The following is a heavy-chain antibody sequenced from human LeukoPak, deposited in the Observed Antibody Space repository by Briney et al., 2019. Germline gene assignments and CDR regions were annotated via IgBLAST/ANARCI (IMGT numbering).Heavy chain of an antibody. J-gene: IGHJ4*02. Sequence: SGTLSLTCTVSGGSISSGGYYWSWIRQHPGKGLEWIGYIYYSGSTYYNPSLKSRVTISVDTSKNQFSLKLSSVTAADTAVYYCARACPKYYYDPPPGPVDYWGQGTLVTVSS. D-gene: IGHD3-22*01. CDR3: ARACPKYYYDPPPGPVDY. CDR1: GGSISSGGYY. V-gene: IGHV4-31*03. CDR2: IYYSGST.